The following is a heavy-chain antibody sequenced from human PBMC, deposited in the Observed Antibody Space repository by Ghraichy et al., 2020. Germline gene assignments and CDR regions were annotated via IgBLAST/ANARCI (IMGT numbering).Heavy chain of an antibody. V-gene: IGHV3-23*01. CDR3: AKDGGGYDDAFDI. CDR1: GFTFANYA. D-gene: IGHD3-16*01. CDR2: IGAGGGST. J-gene: IGHJ3*02. Sequence: GGSLRLSCAASGFTFANYAMGWVRQAPGKGLDWVSGIGAGGGSTYYADSVKGRFTISRDNSKNTLYLQMNSLRAEDTAVYYCAKDGGGYDDAFDIWGQGTVVTVSS.